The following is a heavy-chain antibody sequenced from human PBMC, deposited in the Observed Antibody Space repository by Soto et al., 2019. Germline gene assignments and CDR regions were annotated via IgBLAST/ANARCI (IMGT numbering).Heavy chain of an antibody. CDR3: AKDRRVTSYYDGMDV. CDR2: ISYDGTHR. J-gene: IGHJ6*02. Sequence: QVQMVESGGGVVQPGGSLRLSCAASGSGFSFSSYGIHWVRQAPGKGLEWVAVISYDGTHRHFADSVKGRFTVSRDNSMHTVYLQMDSLRPEDTAIYYLAKDRRVTSYYDGMDVWGPGTTVTVSS. CDR1: GSGFSFSSYG. V-gene: IGHV3-30*18. D-gene: IGHD3-16*01.